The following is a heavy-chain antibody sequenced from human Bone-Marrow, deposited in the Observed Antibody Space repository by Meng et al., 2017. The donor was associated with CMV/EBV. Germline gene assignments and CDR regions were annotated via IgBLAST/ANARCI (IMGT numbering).Heavy chain of an antibody. CDR2: MNPNSGNT. D-gene: IGHD3-3*01. CDR3: ASGNYDFWSGYLLDY. CDR1: GYTFTSYG. V-gene: IGHV1-8*02. J-gene: IGHJ4*02. Sequence: ASVKVSCKASGYTFTSYGISWVRQAPGQGLEWMGWMNPNSGNTGYAQKFQGRVTMTRDTSISTAYKELSRLRSDDTAVYYCASGNYDFWSGYLLDYWGQGTLVTVSS.